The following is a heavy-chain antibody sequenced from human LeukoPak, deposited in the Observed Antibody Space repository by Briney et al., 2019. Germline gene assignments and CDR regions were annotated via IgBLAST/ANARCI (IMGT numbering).Heavy chain of an antibody. V-gene: IGHV5-51*01. J-gene: IGHJ4*02. CDR2: IYPGDSDT. Sequence: GESLKISCKGSGYSFGNYWIGWVRQMPGKGLEWMGIIYPGDSDTRYSPSFQGQVTISADKSISTAYLQWSSLKASDTAMYYCARRDYYDSSGYSYYFDYWGQGTLVTVSS. D-gene: IGHD3-22*01. CDR1: GYSFGNYW. CDR3: ARRDYYDSSGYSYYFDY.